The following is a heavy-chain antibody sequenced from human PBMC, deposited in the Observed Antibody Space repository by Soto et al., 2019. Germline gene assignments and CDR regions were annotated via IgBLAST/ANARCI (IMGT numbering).Heavy chain of an antibody. CDR2: IYPGDSDT. CDR1: GYSFTSYW. CDR3: ARGVDAYNDPYYFDY. J-gene: IGHJ4*02. V-gene: IGHV5-51*01. Sequence: GESLKISCKGSGYSFTSYWIGWVRQMPGKGLEWMGIIYPGDSDTRYSPSFQGQVTISADKSITTAYLQWSILKASDTAMYYCARGVDAYNDPYYFDYWGRGTLVTVSS. D-gene: IGHD1-1*01.